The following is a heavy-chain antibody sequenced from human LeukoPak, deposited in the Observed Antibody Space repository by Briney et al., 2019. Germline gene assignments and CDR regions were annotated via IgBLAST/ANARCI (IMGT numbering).Heavy chain of an antibody. Sequence: PSETLSLTCAVYGGSFSGYYWSWIRQPPGKGLEWIGYIYYSGSTNYNPSLKSRVTISVDTSKNQFSLKLSSVTAADTAVYYCARRSGRGKPVDYWGQGTLVTVSS. J-gene: IGHJ4*02. D-gene: IGHD2-15*01. CDR1: GGSFSGYY. CDR2: IYYSGST. V-gene: IGHV4-59*08. CDR3: ARRSGRGKPVDY.